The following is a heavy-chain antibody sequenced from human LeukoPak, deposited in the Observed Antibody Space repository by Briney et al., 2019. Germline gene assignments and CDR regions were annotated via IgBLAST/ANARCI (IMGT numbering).Heavy chain of an antibody. CDR3: ARRGYGSARFDP. V-gene: IGHV3-30*03. J-gene: IGHJ5*02. D-gene: IGHD6-19*01. CDR2: ISYDGNNK. CDR1: GFTFRSYG. Sequence: GGSLRLSCAASGFTFRSYGMHWVRQAPGKGLEWVAVISYDGNNKFYANSVKGRFTISRDNSKNTLYLQMNSLRAEDTAVYYCARRGYGSARFDPWGQGTLVTVSS.